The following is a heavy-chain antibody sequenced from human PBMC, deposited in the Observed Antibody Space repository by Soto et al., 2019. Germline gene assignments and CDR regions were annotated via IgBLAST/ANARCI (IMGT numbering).Heavy chain of an antibody. CDR2: ISYEGSNN. CDR1: GFTFNRHG. D-gene: IGHD2-2*01. Sequence: QVQLLEAGGGVVQPGRSLRLSCGASGFTFNRHGMHWVRQAPGQGLAWVAVISYEGSNNFYAESVKGRFTISRDNSKNPLYLQMISLRREDTAVYSGARVAGYQLLSLAYFYGMDVWGQGTPVTVSS. V-gene: IGHV3-30*03. J-gene: IGHJ6*02. CDR3: ARVAGYQLLSLAYFYGMDV.